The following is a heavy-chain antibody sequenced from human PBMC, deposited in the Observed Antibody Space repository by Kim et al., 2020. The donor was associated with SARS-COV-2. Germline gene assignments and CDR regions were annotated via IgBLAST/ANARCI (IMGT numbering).Heavy chain of an antibody. CDR3: ARDFYDSSGYYGLWYFAL. V-gene: IGHV3-53*01. Sequence: GGSLRLSCAASGFTVSSNYMSWVRQAPGKGLEWVSGFYTGGTTYYADSVKGRFTISRDNSKNTIYLQMNSLKVEDTAVYYCARDFYDSSGYYGLWYFALWGRGTQVTVSS. CDR2: FYTGGTT. CDR1: GFTVSSNY. J-gene: IGHJ2*01. D-gene: IGHD3-22*01.